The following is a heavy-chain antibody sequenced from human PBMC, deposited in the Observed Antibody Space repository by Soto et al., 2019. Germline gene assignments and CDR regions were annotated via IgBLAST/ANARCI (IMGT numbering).Heavy chain of an antibody. Sequence: GSLRLSCAVSGFTFTSAYMGWVRQAPGKGLEWIGRIVSKADGGTIDYAAPVKGRFTISGDESKNTLYLQMNSLRIEDTAMYYCTASKTAGGFDVWGQATRVTVSS. J-gene: IGHJ3*01. V-gene: IGHV3-15*04. CDR3: TASKTAGGFDV. CDR1: GFTFTSAY. D-gene: IGHD3-10*01. CDR2: IVSKADGGTI.